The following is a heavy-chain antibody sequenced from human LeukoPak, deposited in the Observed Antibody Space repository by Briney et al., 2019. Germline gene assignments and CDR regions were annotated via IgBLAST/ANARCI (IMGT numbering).Heavy chain of an antibody. V-gene: IGHV4-39*07. Sequence: SETLSLTCTVSGGSISSSSYYWGWIRQPPGKGLEWIGSIYYSGSTYYNPSLKSRVTISVDTSKNQFSLKLSSVTAADTAVYYCAREERRWLHHTHWGQGTLVTVSS. CDR1: GGSISSSSYY. D-gene: IGHD5-24*01. CDR3: AREERRWLHHTH. J-gene: IGHJ4*02. CDR2: IYYSGST.